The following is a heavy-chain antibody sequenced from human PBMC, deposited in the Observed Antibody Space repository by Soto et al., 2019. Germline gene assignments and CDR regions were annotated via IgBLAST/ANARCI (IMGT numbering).Heavy chain of an antibody. CDR1: GGSISSGGYY. V-gene: IGHV4-31*03. CDR2: IYYSGST. J-gene: IGHJ4*02. CDR3: ARWEPSGYYVY. D-gene: IGHD3-22*01. Sequence: TLSLRFTVSGGSISSGGYYWSWIRQHPGKGLEWIGYIYYSGSTYYNPSLKSRVTISVDTSKNQFSLKMSSVTAADTAVYYCARWEPSGYYVYWGQGTLVTVCS.